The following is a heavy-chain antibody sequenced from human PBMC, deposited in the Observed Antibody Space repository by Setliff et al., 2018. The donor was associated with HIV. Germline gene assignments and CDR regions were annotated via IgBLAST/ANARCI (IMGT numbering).Heavy chain of an antibody. D-gene: IGHD3-16*01. Sequence: ASVKVSCKASGYSFSTNGISWVRQAPGQGLEWMGWISAYNGNTNYAQKFQGRVTMTTDTSTSTASMELRSLGSDDTAVYYCARDDGGYNYEEAFDLWGQGTMVTVSS. J-gene: IGHJ3*01. CDR2: ISAYNGNT. CDR1: GYSFSTNG. V-gene: IGHV1-18*01. CDR3: ARDDGGYNYEEAFDL.